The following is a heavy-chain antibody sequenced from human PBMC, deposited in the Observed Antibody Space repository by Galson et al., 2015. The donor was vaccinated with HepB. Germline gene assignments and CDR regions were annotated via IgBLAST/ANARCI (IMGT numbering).Heavy chain of an antibody. J-gene: IGHJ2*01. D-gene: IGHD6-6*01. CDR3: AKGYSTSWPGYFDL. V-gene: IGHV3-23*01. CDR2: INGGGDST. Sequence: SLRLSCAASGFTFSSYAMSWVRQALGKGLEWVSTINGGGDSTYYPDSVKGRFTISRDNSKNTLYLQMNSLRADDTAVYFCAKGYSTSWPGYFDLWGRGTLVTVSS. CDR1: GFTFSSYA.